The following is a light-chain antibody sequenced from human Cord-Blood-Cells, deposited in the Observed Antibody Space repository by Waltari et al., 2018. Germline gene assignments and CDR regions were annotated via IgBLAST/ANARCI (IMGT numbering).Light chain of an antibody. CDR1: QSVSSN. V-gene: IGKV3-15*01. Sequence: EIVMTQSPDTLSVSPGERATLSCRASQSVSSNLAWYQQKPGQAPRILIYGASTTATGIPARFSCIGSGTEFTLTIRILHSEDFAVSYCQQYNNWPRGTFGQGTRLEIK. CDR3: QQYNNWPRGT. CDR2: GAS. J-gene: IGKJ5*01.